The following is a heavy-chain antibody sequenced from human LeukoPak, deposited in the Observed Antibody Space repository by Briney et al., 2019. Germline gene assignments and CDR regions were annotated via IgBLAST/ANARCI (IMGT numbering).Heavy chain of an antibody. CDR3: ARGFGGSFDY. CDR2: ISNTGST. D-gene: IGHD3-16*01. Sequence: SETLSLTCTVSGGSISSYYWSWIRQPAGKELEWIGRISNTGSTNYSSSLKSRVTMSVDMSKNQFSLKLSSVTAADTAVYYCARGFGGSFDYWGQGTLVTVSS. V-gene: IGHV4-4*07. J-gene: IGHJ4*02. CDR1: GGSISSYY.